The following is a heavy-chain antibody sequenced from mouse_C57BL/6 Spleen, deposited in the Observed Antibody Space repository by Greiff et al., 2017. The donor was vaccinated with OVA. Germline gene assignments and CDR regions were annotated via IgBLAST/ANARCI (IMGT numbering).Heavy chain of an antibody. CDR2: INPNNGGT. J-gene: IGHJ2*01. V-gene: IGHV1-26*01. CDR1: GYTFTDYY. Sequence: EVQLQQSGPELVKPGASVKISCKASGYTFTDYYMNWVKQSHGKSLEWIGDINPNNGGTSYNQKFKGKATLTVDKSSSTAYMELRSLTSEDSAVYYCARGLENFDYWGQGTTLTVSS. D-gene: IGHD3-1*01. CDR3: ARGLENFDY.